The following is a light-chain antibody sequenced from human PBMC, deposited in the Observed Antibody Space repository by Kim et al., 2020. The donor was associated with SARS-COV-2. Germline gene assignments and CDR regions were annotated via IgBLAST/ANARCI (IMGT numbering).Light chain of an antibody. CDR2: DVT. J-gene: IGLJ3*02. V-gene: IGLV2-11*03. Sequence: HSVTISFTGDSTDVGHYNYVTWYQQHPGKAPKHIIYDVTDRHSGVPDRFSGSKSDNTASLTIAVLQAEDEADYYCCSFADDSTWVFGGGAKLTVL. CDR1: STDVGHYNY. CDR3: CSFADDSTWV.